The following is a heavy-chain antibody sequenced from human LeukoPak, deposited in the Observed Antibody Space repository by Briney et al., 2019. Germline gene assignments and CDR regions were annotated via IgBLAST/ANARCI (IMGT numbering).Heavy chain of an antibody. CDR1: GCSINNYY. CDR2: FYTSGST. Sequence: PSETLSLTCTVSGCSINNYYWRWIRQPAGKGLEWIGRFYTSGSTNYNPSFKSRVTMSVDMSKNQFSLKLSSVTAADTAVYYCARVRVRGVALGWFDPWGQGTLVTVSS. D-gene: IGHD3-10*01. J-gene: IGHJ5*02. CDR3: ARVRVRGVALGWFDP. V-gene: IGHV4-4*07.